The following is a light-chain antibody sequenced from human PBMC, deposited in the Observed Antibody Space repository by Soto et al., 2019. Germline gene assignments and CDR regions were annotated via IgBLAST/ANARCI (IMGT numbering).Light chain of an antibody. V-gene: IGLV6-57*02. CDR1: SSDIGNYDF. CDR2: DDN. Sequence: LTQPASVSGSPGQSITISCTGTSSDIGNYDFVSWYQQVPGTAPKAMIYDDNQRPSGVPDRFSGSIDSSSNSASLTISGLKTEDEADYYCHSYDSDNVIFGGGTKLTVL. J-gene: IGLJ2*01. CDR3: HSYDSDNVI.